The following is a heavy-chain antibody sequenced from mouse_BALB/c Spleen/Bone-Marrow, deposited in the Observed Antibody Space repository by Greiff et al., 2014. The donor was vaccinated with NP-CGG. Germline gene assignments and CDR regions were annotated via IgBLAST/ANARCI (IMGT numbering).Heavy chain of an antibody. CDR1: GFNIKDTY. CDR2: IDPANGNT. D-gene: IGHD2-1*01. CDR3: ARLGNYGY. Sequence: VQLKESGAELVKPGASLKLSCTASGFNIKDTYMHWVKQRPEQGLEWIGRIDPANGNTKYDPKFQGKATITADTSSNTAYLQLSSLTSEDTAVYYCARLGNYGYWGQGTTLTVSS. J-gene: IGHJ2*01. V-gene: IGHV14-3*02.